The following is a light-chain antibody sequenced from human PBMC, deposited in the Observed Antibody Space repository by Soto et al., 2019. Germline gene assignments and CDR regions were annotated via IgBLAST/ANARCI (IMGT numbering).Light chain of an antibody. CDR3: QQYGSSPIT. CDR1: ESVSYSY. Sequence: EIVLTQSPATMSLSPGERATLSCGASESVSYSYVAWYQLKGGLAPRLLIHDASTRASGIPDRFSGSKSGTDFTLTIRGLEPEDAAVYYSQQYGSSPITIGQGTRLEIK. V-gene: IGKV3D-20*01. J-gene: IGKJ5*01. CDR2: DAS.